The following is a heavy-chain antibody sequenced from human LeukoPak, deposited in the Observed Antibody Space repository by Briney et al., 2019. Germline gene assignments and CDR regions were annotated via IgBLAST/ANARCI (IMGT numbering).Heavy chain of an antibody. D-gene: IGHD1-26*01. CDR2: IRYDGSNK. Sequence: GGSLRLSCAASGFTVSSNYMSWVRQAPGKGLEWVVFIRYDGSNKYYADSVKGRFTISRDNSKNTLYLQMNSLRAEDTAVYYCARLDSASSRGDAFHIWGQGTMVTVSS. J-gene: IGHJ3*02. V-gene: IGHV3-33*08. CDR1: GFTVSSNY. CDR3: ARLDSASSRGDAFHI.